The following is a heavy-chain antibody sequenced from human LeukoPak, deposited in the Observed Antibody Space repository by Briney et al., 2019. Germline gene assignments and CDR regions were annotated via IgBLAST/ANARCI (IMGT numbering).Heavy chain of an antibody. J-gene: IGHJ5*02. V-gene: IGHV4-61*02. CDR2: TYTSGST. CDR3: ARGGYSGYVAWFDP. D-gene: IGHD5-12*01. Sequence: SQTLSLTCTVSGGSISSGSYYWRWIRQPAGKGLEWIGRTYTSGSTNYNPSLKSRVTISVDTSKNQFSLKLSSVTAADTAVYYCARGGYSGYVAWFDPWGQGTLVTVSS. CDR1: GGSISSGSYY.